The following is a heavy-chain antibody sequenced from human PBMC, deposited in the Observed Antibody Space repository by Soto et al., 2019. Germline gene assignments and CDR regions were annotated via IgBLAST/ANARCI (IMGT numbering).Heavy chain of an antibody. CDR2: TRNKANSHTT. J-gene: IGHJ4*02. CDR3: ARATTVTDY. CDR1: GFIFSDHY. Sequence: GSLRLSCAASGFIFSDHYMDWVRQAPGKGLEWVGRTRNKANSHTTEYAASVKGRFTISRDDSKNSLYLQMNSLKIEDTAVYYCARATTVTDYWGQGTLVTVSS. D-gene: IGHD4-17*01. V-gene: IGHV3-72*01.